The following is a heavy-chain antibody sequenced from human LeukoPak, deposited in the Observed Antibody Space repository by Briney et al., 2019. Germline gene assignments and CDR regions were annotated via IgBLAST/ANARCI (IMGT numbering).Heavy chain of an antibody. CDR1: GFTFSSYA. Sequence: GGSLRLSCAASGFTFSSYAMSWVRQAPGKGLEWVSAIRGSGGSTYYADSVKGRFTISGDNSKNTLHLQMNSLRAEDTALYYCAKVHGIVATDAFDIWGQGTMVTVSS. CDR2: IRGSGGST. J-gene: IGHJ3*02. D-gene: IGHD5-12*01. CDR3: AKVHGIVATDAFDI. V-gene: IGHV3-23*01.